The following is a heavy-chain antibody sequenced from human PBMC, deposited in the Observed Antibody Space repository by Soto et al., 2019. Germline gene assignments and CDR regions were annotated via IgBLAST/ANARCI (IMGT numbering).Heavy chain of an antibody. D-gene: IGHD2-21*02. V-gene: IGHV4-34*01. CDR3: ARAGVAGALAYCGGDCYDAFDI. J-gene: IGHJ3*02. CDR2: INHSGST. Sequence: SETLSLTCAVYGGSFSGYYWSWIRQPPGKGLEWIGEINHSGSTNYNPSLKSRVTISVDTSKNQFSLKLSPVTAADTAVYYCARAGVAGALAYCGGDCYDAFDIWGQGTMVTVSS. CDR1: GGSFSGYY.